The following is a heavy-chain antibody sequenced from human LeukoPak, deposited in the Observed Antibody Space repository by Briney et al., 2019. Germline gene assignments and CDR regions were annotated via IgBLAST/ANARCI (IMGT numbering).Heavy chain of an antibody. J-gene: IGHJ4*02. Sequence: GGSLRLSCAASGFTFRSYAMSWVRQAPGKGLEWVSSISGSGGSTYYADSVKGRFTISRDNSKNTLYLQMNSLRAEDTAVYYCAKRGGVDDSGSSYYFDYWGQGTLVTVSS. D-gene: IGHD3-10*01. CDR3: AKRGGVDDSGSSYYFDY. CDR1: GFTFRSYA. CDR2: ISGSGGST. V-gene: IGHV3-23*01.